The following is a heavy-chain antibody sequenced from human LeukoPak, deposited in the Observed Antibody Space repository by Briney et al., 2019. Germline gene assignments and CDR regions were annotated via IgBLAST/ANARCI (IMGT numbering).Heavy chain of an antibody. D-gene: IGHD5-24*01. CDR3: ARVEMATIGGYFDY. CDR1: GGSISSYY. J-gene: IGHJ4*02. V-gene: IGHV4-59*01. CDR2: IYYSGST. Sequence: SETLSLTCTDSGGSISSYYWSWIRQPPGKGPEWIGYIYYSGSTNYNPSLKSRVTISVDTSKNQFSLKLSSVTAADTAVYYCARVEMATIGGYFDYWGQGTLVTVSS.